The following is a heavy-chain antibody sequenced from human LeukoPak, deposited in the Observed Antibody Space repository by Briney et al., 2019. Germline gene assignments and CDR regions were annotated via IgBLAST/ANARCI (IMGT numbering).Heavy chain of an antibody. Sequence: GGSLRLSCAASGFTCSSYWMSWVRQAPGKGLEWVANIKQDGSEKYYVDSVKGRFTISRDNAKNSLYLQMNSLRAEDTAVYYCARDPNAVWGGYYIWGQGALVTVSS. CDR2: IKQDGSEK. CDR3: ARDPNAVWGGYYI. D-gene: IGHD3-3*01. CDR1: GFTCSSYW. J-gene: IGHJ4*02. V-gene: IGHV3-7*01.